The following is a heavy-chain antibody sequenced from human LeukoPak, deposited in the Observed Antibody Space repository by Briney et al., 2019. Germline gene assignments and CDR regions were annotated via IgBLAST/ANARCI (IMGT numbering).Heavy chain of an antibody. J-gene: IGHJ4*02. V-gene: IGHV3-23*01. CDR1: GFTFSSYA. CDR2: ISGSGGST. CDR3: AKVGGYSGYDLGLMSYYFDY. D-gene: IGHD5-12*01. Sequence: GGSLRLSCAASGFTFSSYAMSWVRQAPGKGLEWVSAISGSGGSTYYADSVKGRFTISRDNSKNTLYLQMNSLRAEDTAVYYCAKVGGYSGYDLGLMSYYFDYWGQGTLVIVSS.